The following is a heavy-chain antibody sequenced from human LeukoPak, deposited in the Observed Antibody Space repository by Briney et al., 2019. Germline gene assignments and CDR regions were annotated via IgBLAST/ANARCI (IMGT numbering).Heavy chain of an antibody. CDR2: ISSSGYTI. Sequence: GGSLRLSCEASGFTFSHYEMNWLRQAPEKGLEWVSYISSSGYTIYYADSVKGRFTISRDNAKNSLYLQMNSLRAEDTAVYYCAREDCSSTSCYDPSVSDYWGQGTLVTVSS. V-gene: IGHV3-48*03. CDR3: AREDCSSTSCYDPSVSDY. CDR1: GFTFSHYE. J-gene: IGHJ4*02. D-gene: IGHD2-2*01.